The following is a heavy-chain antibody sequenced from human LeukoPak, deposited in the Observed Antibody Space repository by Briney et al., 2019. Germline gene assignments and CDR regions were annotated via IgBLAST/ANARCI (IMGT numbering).Heavy chain of an antibody. Sequence: GASVKVSCKASGYTFTSYYMHWVRQAPGQGLEWMGIINPSGGSTSYSQKSQGRVAMTRDTSTSTVYMEVSSLRSEDTAVYYCARVGDSGSPFDYRGQGTLVTVSS. D-gene: IGHD3-10*01. CDR2: INPSGGST. CDR1: GYTFTSYY. CDR3: ARVGDSGSPFDY. V-gene: IGHV1-46*01. J-gene: IGHJ4*02.